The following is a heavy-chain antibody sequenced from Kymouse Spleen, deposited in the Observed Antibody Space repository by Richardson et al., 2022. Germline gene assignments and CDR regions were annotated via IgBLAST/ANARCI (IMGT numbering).Heavy chain of an antibody. Sequence: QVQLQQSGPGLVKPSQTLSLTCAISGDSVSSNSAAWNWIRQSPSRGLEWLGRTYYRSKWYNDYAVSVKSRITINPDTSKNQFSLQLNSVTPEDTAVYYCARAMVRGVIINYYYYYGMDVWGQGTTVTVSS. CDR2: TYYRSKWYN. J-gene: IGHJ6*02. D-gene: IGHD3-10*01. V-gene: IGHV6-1*01. CDR1: GDSVSSNSAA. CDR3: ARAMVRGVIINYYYYYGMDV.